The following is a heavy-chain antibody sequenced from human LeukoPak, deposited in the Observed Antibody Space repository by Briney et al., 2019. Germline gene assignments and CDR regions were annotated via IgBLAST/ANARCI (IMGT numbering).Heavy chain of an antibody. CDR3: ARNDDYGDYHYYMDV. Sequence: SSVKVSCKASARTFSSYAINWVRQAPLQGLEWMGGIFPIFGTANHAQKFQGRVTMTADESTSTAYMELSSLRPEDTAVYYCARNDDYGDYHYYMDVWGKGTTVTVFS. J-gene: IGHJ6*03. V-gene: IGHV1-69*13. D-gene: IGHD4-17*01. CDR1: ARTFSSYA. CDR2: IFPIFGTA.